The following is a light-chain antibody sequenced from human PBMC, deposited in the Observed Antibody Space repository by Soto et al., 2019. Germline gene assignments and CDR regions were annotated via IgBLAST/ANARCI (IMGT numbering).Light chain of an antibody. CDR2: GAS. Sequence: DIQMTQSPSTLSASVGDRVTITCRTSQSISNWLAWYQQKPGKAPKLLISGASSLESGVSSRFSGSGSGTEFTLTISSLQPDDFATYYCQQYDSYSYTFGQGTKLEIK. J-gene: IGKJ2*01. CDR1: QSISNW. CDR3: QQYDSYSYT. V-gene: IGKV1-5*01.